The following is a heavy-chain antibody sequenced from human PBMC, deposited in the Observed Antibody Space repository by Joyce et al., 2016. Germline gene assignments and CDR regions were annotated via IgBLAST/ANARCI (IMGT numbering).Heavy chain of an antibody. CDR1: GFSFSGYW. CDR3: VRGISARPGGPNWFDP. Sequence: EVQLVESGGGLVQPGWSLRLSCAASGFSFSGYWLHWVRQAPGKGLVWVSRINTDGSSTRFADAVKGRFTIYRENAKNTLYLQMNSLRAEDTDVYYCVRGISARPGGPNWFDPWGQGTLVTVSS. CDR2: INTDGSST. V-gene: IGHV3-74*01. J-gene: IGHJ5*02. D-gene: IGHD6-6*01.